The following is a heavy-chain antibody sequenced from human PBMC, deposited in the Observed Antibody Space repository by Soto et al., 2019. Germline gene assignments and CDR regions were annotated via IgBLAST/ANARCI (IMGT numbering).Heavy chain of an antibody. CDR2: ISAYNGNT. CDR1: GYTFTSYG. V-gene: IGHV1-18*01. D-gene: IGHD2-2*01. J-gene: IGHJ4*02. Sequence: ASVKVSCKASGYTFTSYGISWVRQAPGQGLEWMGWISAYNGNTNYAQKLQGRVTMTTDTSTSTAYMELRSLRSDDTAVYYCARDLFPYCSSTSCFRGYDYWGQGTLVTVSS. CDR3: ARDLFPYCSSTSCFRGYDY.